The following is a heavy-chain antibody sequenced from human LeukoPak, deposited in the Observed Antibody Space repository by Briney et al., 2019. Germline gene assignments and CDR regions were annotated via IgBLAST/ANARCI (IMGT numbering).Heavy chain of an antibody. CDR3: ARDRGTVTTNYYYYMDV. Sequence: ASVKVSCKASGYTFTSYYMHWVRQAPGQGLEWMGWINPNSGGTNYAQKFQGRVTMTRDTSISTAYMELSRLRSDDTAVYYCARDRGTVTTNYYYYMDVWGKGTTVTVSS. CDR2: INPNSGGT. CDR1: GYTFTSYY. J-gene: IGHJ6*03. V-gene: IGHV1-2*02. D-gene: IGHD4-17*01.